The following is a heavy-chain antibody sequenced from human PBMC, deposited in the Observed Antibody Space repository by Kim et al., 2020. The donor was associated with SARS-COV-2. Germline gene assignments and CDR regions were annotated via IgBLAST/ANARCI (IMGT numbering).Heavy chain of an antibody. D-gene: IGHD6-19*01. V-gene: IGHV4-34*01. Sequence: TTTYNPSLKSRVTISVDTSKNQFSLKLSSVTAAGTAVYYCARGYSSGWDYWGQGTLVTVSS. CDR3: ARGYSSGWDY. CDR2: TT. J-gene: IGHJ4*02.